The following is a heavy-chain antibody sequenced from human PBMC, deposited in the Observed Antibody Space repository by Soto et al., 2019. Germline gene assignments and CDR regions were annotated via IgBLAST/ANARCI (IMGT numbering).Heavy chain of an antibody. V-gene: IGHV4-30-4*01. J-gene: IGHJ6*02. CDR3: ARGPWDIVYRGMDV. CDR1: GGSISSGDYY. D-gene: IGHD2-15*01. Sequence: PSETLSLTCTVSGGSISSGDYYWSWIRQPPGKGLEWIGYIYYSGSTYYNPSLKSRVTISVDTSKNQFSLKLSSVTAADTAVYYCARGPWDIVYRGMDVWGQGTTVTVSS. CDR2: IYYSGST.